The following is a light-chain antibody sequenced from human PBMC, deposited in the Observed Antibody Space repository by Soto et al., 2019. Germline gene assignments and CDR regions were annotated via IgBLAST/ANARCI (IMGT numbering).Light chain of an antibody. J-gene: IGKJ1*01. CDR2: AAS. CDR3: QQYGSAPWT. V-gene: IGKV3-20*01. Sequence: EIVLTQSPGTLSLSPGERATISCRASQSVSSNYLAWYQQKPGQAPRLLIYAASNRAGGVPDRFGGSGSGTDFTLSLSRLEPEDFSVYYCQQYGSAPWTFGQGTKVEI. CDR1: QSVSSNY.